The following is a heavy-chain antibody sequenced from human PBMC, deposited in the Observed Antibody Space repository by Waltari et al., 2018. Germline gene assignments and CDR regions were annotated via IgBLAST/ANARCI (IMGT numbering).Heavy chain of an antibody. Sequence: QVQLVQCGAEVKNPGASVTVSGTVSGSALTELSVHWVRQAPGKGLEWMGGFEPEDGETIYAQKFQGRGTMTEDTSTDTAYMELSSLGSEDTAVYYCATLRVVVPAASRYWFDPWGQGTLVTVSS. CDR3: ATLRVVVPAASRYWFDP. V-gene: IGHV1-24*01. D-gene: IGHD2-2*01. J-gene: IGHJ5*02. CDR1: GSALTELS. CDR2: FEPEDGET.